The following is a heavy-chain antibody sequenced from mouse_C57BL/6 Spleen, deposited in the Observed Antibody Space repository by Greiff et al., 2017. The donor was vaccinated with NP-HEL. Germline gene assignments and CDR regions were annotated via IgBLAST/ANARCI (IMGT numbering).Heavy chain of an antibody. CDR2: IRNKANGYTT. CDR3: ASSLYDYDGAGYFDY. Sequence: EVKLVESGGGLVQPGGSLSLSCAASGFTFTDYYMSWVRQPPGKALEWLGFIRNKANGYTTEYSASVKGRFTISRDNSQSILYLQMNALRAEDSATYYCASSLYDYDGAGYFDYWGQGTTLTVSS. V-gene: IGHV7-3*01. D-gene: IGHD2-4*01. J-gene: IGHJ2*01. CDR1: GFTFTDYY.